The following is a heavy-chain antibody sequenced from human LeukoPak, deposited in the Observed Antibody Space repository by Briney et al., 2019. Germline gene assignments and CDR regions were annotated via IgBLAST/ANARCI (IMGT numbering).Heavy chain of an antibody. V-gene: IGHV1-69*13. CDR2: IIPIFGTA. D-gene: IGHD6-6*01. CDR1: GGTFSSYA. Sequence: APVKVSCKASGGTFSSYAISWVRQAPGQGLEWMGGIIPIFGTANYAQKFQGRVTITADESTSTAYMELSSLRSEDTAVYYCAREAGIAARRTRFDPWGQGTLVTVSS. J-gene: IGHJ5*02. CDR3: AREAGIAARRTRFDP.